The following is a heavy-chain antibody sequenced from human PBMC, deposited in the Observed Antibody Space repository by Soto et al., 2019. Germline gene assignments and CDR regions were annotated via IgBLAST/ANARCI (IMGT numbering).Heavy chain of an antibody. V-gene: IGHV4-30-4*01. J-gene: IGHJ5*02. D-gene: IGHD1-26*01. CDR3: ARGTTYNWFDP. CDR2: IYYSGST. Sequence: TSETLSLTCTVSGGSISSGDYYWSWIRQPPGKGLEWIGYIYYSGSTYYNPSLKSRVTISVDTSKNQFSLKLSSVTAADTAVYYCARGTTYNWFDPWGQGTLVTVSS. CDR1: GGSISSGDYY.